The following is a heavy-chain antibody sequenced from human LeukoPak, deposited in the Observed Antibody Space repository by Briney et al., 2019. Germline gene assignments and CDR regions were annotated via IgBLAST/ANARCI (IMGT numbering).Heavy chain of an antibody. CDR1: GFTFSGFG. CDR2: IWYDGSNK. Sequence: GGSLRLSCAASGFTFSGFGMHWVRQAPGKGLEWVAVIWYDGSNKYYADSVKGRFTISRDNPKNSLYLQMNSLRAEDTALYYCAKGTGSSGWYYFDYWGQGTLVAVSS. J-gene: IGHJ4*02. CDR3: AKGTGSSGWYYFDY. V-gene: IGHV3-30*02. D-gene: IGHD6-19*01.